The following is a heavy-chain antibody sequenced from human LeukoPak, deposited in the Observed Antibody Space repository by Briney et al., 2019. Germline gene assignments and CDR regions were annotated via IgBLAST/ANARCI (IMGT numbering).Heavy chain of an antibody. V-gene: IGHV7-4-1*02. CDR2: INTNTGNP. Sequence: ASVKVSCKASGGTFSSYAISWVRQAPGQGLEWMGWINTNTGNPTYAQGFTGRFVFSLDTSVSTAYLQISSLKAEDTAVYYCARAHSVYRIVVVTPLGYWGQGTLVTVSS. J-gene: IGHJ4*02. D-gene: IGHD3-22*01. CDR3: ARAHSVYRIVVVTPLGY. CDR1: GGTFSSYA.